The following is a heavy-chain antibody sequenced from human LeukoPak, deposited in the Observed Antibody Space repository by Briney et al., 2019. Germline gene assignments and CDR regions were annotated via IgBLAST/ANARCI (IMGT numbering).Heavy chain of an antibody. D-gene: IGHD6-19*01. CDR1: GFAFSSFA. J-gene: IGHJ6*03. V-gene: IGHV3-23*01. CDR3: TKELHVAVSVADYYYFYMDV. CDR2: INGGGNTT. Sequence: GGSLRLSCAASGFAFSSFAMGWVRQSPGKGLEWLSTINGGGNTTFYADSVKGRFTISTDNSKTTLYLHMDSLRPDDTAIYYCTKELHVAVSVADYYYFYMDVWGRGTAVTVSS.